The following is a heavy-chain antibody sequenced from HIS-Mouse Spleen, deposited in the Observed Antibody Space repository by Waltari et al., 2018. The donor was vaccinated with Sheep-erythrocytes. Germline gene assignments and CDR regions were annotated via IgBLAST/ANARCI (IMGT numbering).Heavy chain of an antibody. CDR2: ISYDGSNK. D-gene: IGHD1-1*01. J-gene: IGHJ2*01. V-gene: IGHV3-30*18. CDR3: AKVRTVNYWYFDL. CDR1: GFTFSSYG. Sequence: QVQLVESGGGVVQPGRSLRLSCAAYGFTFSSYGMHCVRQDPGKGMEGVAIISYDGSNKYYAESVKGRFTISRDNSKNTLYLQMNSLRAEDTAVYYCAKVRTVNYWYFDLWGRGTLVTVSS.